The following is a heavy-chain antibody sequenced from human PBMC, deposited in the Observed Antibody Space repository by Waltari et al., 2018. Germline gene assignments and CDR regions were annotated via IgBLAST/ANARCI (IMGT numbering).Heavy chain of an antibody. CDR2: IRSKPDGGTS. CDR3: STVRDY. Sequence: EVQLVEPGGGLVQPGGSLRLSCEASGFTFSDYHIHWLRQVPGKGLEWVALIRSKPDGGTSEFAASVKGRFTISRDDSKGIAYLQMNSLKTEDTAVYYCSTVRDYWGQGVLVTVSS. V-gene: IGHV3-49*03. J-gene: IGHJ4*02. CDR1: GFTFSDYH.